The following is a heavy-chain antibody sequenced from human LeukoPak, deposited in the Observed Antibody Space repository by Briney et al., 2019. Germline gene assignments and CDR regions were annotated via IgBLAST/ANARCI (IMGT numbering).Heavy chain of an antibody. CDR2: IYYSGST. CDR3: ARHAGDCGGDCYSSPYYYYGMDV. D-gene: IGHD2-21*02. V-gene: IGHV4-39*01. CDR1: GGSISSSSYY. Sequence: SETLSLTCTVSGGSISSSSYYWGWIRQSPGKGLEWIGSIYYSGSTYYNPSLKSRVTISVDTSKNQFSLKLSSVTAADTAVYYCARHAGDCGGDCYSSPYYYYGMDVWGQGTTVTVSS. J-gene: IGHJ6*02.